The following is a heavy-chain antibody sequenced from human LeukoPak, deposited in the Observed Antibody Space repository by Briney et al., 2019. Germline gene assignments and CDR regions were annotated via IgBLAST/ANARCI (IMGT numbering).Heavy chain of an antibody. J-gene: IGHJ4*02. CDR3: ATNAGQWLVPYDY. V-gene: IGHV3-23*01. Sequence: PGGSLRLSCAASGLTFTSHAMNWVRQAPGKGLEWASAISGGGGSTFYADSVKGRFTISRDNSKNTLYLQMNNLRAEDTAVYYCATNAGQWLVPYDYWGQGTLVTVSS. CDR1: GLTFTSHA. D-gene: IGHD6-19*01. CDR2: ISGGGGST.